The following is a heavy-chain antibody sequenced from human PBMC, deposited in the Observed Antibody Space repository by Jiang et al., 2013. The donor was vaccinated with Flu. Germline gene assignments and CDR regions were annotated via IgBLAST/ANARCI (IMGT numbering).Heavy chain of an antibody. Sequence: GSGLVKPSGTLSLTCAVSGGSISSPKWWSWVRQPPEKGLEWIGEIYHSGSTNYNPSLKSRVTISVDKSKNQFSLKLSSVTAADTAVYYCARDDYYYGGGFDPVGPREPWSPSPQ. CDR2: IYHSGST. CDR3: ARDDYYYGGGFDP. J-gene: IGHJ5*02. V-gene: IGHV4-4*02. D-gene: IGHD3-10*01. CDR1: GGSISSPKW.